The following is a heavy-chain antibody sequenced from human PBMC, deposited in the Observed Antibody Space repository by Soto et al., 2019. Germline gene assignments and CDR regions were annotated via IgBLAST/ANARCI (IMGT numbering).Heavy chain of an antibody. J-gene: IGHJ3*02. CDR2: IYYSGST. CDR3: ARAPPYDYAFDI. CDR1: GGSISSSGDY. Sequence: SETLSLTCTVSGGSISSSGDYWSWIRQHPGKGLEGVGYIYYSGSTYYNPSLKSRVTISVDTSKNQFSLKLLSVTAADTAVYYCARAPPYDYAFDIWGQGTIVTVSS. V-gene: IGHV4-31*03. D-gene: IGHD3-22*01.